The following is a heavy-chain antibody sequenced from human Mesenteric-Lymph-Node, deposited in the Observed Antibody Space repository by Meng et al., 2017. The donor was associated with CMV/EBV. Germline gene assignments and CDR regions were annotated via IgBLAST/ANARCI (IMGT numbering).Heavy chain of an antibody. CDR1: GGTFSRYT. CDR2: MNPNSGNT. V-gene: IGHV1-8*01. J-gene: IGHJ4*02. Sequence: ASVKVSCKASGGTFSRYTINWVRQATGQGLEWMGWMNPNSGNTGYAQKFQGRVTMTRNTSISTAYMELSSLRSEDTAVYYCARSLPQTGTTFYYWGQGTLVTVSS. D-gene: IGHD1-7*01. CDR3: ARSLPQTGTTFYY.